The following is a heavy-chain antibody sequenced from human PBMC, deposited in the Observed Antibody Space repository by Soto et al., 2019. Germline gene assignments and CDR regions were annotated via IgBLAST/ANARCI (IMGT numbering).Heavy chain of an antibody. V-gene: IGHV4-59*01. J-gene: IGHJ5*02. CDR2: IYYSGST. Sequence: SETLSLTCTVSGGSISSYYWSWIRQPPGKGLEWIGYIYYSGSTNSNPSLKSRVTISVDTSKNQFSLKLSSVTAADTAVYYCARGILRYFDWVWFDPWGQGTLVTVSS. CDR1: GGSISSYY. D-gene: IGHD3-9*01. CDR3: ARGILRYFDWVWFDP.